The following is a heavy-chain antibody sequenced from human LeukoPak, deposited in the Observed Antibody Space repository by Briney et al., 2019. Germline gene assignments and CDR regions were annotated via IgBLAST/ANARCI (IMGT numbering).Heavy chain of an antibody. Sequence: ASVKVSCKASGYTFTGYYMHWVRQAPEQGLEWMGWINPNSGGTNYAQKFQGRVTMTRDTSISTAYMELSRLRSDDTAVYYCARANPHMIVVGYYMDVWGKGTTVTISS. V-gene: IGHV1-2*02. CDR3: ARANPHMIVVGYYMDV. CDR2: INPNSGGT. CDR1: GYTFTGYY. J-gene: IGHJ6*03. D-gene: IGHD3-22*01.